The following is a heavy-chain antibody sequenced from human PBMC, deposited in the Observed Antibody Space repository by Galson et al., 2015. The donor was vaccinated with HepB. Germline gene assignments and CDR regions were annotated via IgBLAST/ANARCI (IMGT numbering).Heavy chain of an antibody. V-gene: IGHV4-4*07. CDR2: IYSTGDT. CDR1: GGSLNSYY. J-gene: IGHJ4*02. D-gene: IGHD1-1*01. Sequence: SETLSLTCALSGGSLNSYYWSWIRQPAGKGLEWIGRIYSTGDTHYNPSLKSRVAMSVDTSQNQFSLWLTSVTAAGTAVYCCARDTSAWNFHFFDSWGQGTLVTVSS. CDR3: ARDTSAWNFHFFDS.